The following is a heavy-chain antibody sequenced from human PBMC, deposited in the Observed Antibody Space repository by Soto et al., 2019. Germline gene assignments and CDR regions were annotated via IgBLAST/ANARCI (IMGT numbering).Heavy chain of an antibody. D-gene: IGHD3-22*01. J-gene: IGHJ6*02. CDR2: IYPGDSDT. V-gene: IGHV5-51*01. CDR3: ARGGYYYDSSGTTRGYYYGMDV. CDR1: GYTFTNSL. Sequence: PGESLKISCKSAGYTFTNSLIGWVRPLPGKGLEWMGIIYPGDSDTRYSPSFQGQVTISADKSISTAYLQWSSLKASDTAMYYCARGGYYYDSSGTTRGYYYGMDVWGQGTTVTVSS.